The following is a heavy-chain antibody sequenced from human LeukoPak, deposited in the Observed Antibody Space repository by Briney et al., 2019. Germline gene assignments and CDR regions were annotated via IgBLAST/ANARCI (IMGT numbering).Heavy chain of an antibody. D-gene: IGHD4-17*01. V-gene: IGHV3-30*18. CDR1: GFTFSSYG. CDR3: AKGEDMTTVMYGEFDY. Sequence: GSSLRLSCAASGFTFSSYGMHWVRQAPGKGLEWVAVISYDGRNKYYADSVKGRFTISRDNSKNTLYLQMNSLRAEDTAVYYCAKGEDMTTVMYGEFDYWGQGTLVTVSS. CDR2: ISYDGRNK. J-gene: IGHJ4*02.